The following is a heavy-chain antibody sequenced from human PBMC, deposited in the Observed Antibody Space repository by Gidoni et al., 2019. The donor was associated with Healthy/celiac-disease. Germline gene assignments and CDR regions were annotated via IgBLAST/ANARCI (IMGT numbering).Heavy chain of an antibody. CDR1: GYTFTSYA. CDR2: INAGNGNT. V-gene: IGHV1-3*01. D-gene: IGHD4-17*01. CDR3: ASAYGDYYYYYYYGMDV. Sequence: QVQLVQSGAEVKKPGASVKFSCKASGYTFTSYAMHWVRQAPGQRLEWMGWINAGNGNTKYTQKFQGRVTITRDTSASTAYMELSSLRSEDTAVYYCASAYGDYYYYYYYGMDVWGQGTTVTVSS. J-gene: IGHJ6*02.